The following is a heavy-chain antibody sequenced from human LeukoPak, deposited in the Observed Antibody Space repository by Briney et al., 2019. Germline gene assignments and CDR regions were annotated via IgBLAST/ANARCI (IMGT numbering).Heavy chain of an antibody. J-gene: IGHJ4*02. CDR2: IWYDGSNK. D-gene: IGHD3-9*01. CDR1: GFTFSSYG. Sequence: QPGGSLRLSCAASGFTFSSYGMHWVRQAPGKGLEWVAVIWYDGSNKYYADSVKGRFTISRDNSKNTLYLQMNSLRAEDTAVYYCAGVEPSDILPGPFDYWGQGPLVTVSS. V-gene: IGHV3-33*01. CDR3: AGVEPSDILPGPFDY.